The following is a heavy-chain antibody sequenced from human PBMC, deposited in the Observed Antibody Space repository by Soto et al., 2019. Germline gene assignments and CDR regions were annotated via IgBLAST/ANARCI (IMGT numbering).Heavy chain of an antibody. CDR1: GYTFTDYY. J-gene: IGHJ4*02. V-gene: IGHV1-2*04. CDR3: ARDRAGAGENYFDY. D-gene: IGHD7-27*01. Sequence: QVQLVQSGVEVKKPGASVKVSCKASGYTFTDYYMHWVRQAPGQGLEWMGWINPNSGGTNYAQKFQGWGTMTRDTSINTAYMERSRLRSDDTAVYYCARDRAGAGENYFDYWGQGTLVTVSS. CDR2: INPNSGGT.